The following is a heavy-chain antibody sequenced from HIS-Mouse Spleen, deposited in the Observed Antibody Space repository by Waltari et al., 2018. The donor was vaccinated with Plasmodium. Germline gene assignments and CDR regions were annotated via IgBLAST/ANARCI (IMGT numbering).Heavy chain of an antibody. J-gene: IGHJ4*02. V-gene: IGHV3-53*02. CDR3: ARGALGGGVIWYYFDY. Sequence: EVQLVETGGVLIQPGGSLRLSWAASGFTVSRNSLSWVRQAPGTGLEWVAFIYSVGSTYYADSVKGRSTISRENSKTTLYLQMKSLGAEDTAVYYCARGALGGGVIWYYFDYWGQGTLVTVSS. D-gene: IGHD3-16*02. CDR2: IYSVGST. CDR1: GFTVSRNS.